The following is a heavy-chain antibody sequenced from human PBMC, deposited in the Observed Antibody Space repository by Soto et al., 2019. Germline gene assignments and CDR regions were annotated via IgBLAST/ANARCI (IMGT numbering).Heavy chain of an antibody. CDR3: ARGWSGLVIIRFDP. CDR2: VNHSGST. V-gene: IGHV4-34*01. D-gene: IGHD3-9*01. CDR1: GASFSGYY. J-gene: IGHJ5*02. Sequence: ETLCLSCSVYGASFSGYYWSWIRQPPGKGLEWIGEVNHSGSTNYNPSLKSRVTISVDTSKNQFSLKLSSVTAADTAVYYCARGWSGLVIIRFDPWGQGTLVTVSS.